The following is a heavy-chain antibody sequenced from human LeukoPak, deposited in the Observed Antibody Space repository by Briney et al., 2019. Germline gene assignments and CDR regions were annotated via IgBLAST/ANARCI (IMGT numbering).Heavy chain of an antibody. V-gene: IGHV3-23*01. D-gene: IGHD3-10*01. CDR1: GFTFTTYA. J-gene: IGHJ4*02. Sequence: GGSLRLSCEASGFTFTTYAMSWVRQSPGKGLQWVAAINGGGIYTFYADAVKGRFTISKDNSKNRLYLQINSLRAEDTATYYCAREVKFRGDGGFDCRGQGTQVTVSS. CDR3: AREVKFRGDGGFDC. CDR2: INGGGIYT.